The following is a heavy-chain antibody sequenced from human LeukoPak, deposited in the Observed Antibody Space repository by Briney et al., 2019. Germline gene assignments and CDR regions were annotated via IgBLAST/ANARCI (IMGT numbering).Heavy chain of an antibody. J-gene: IGHJ6*02. V-gene: IGHV4-59*12. CDR2: IYYSGST. Sequence: PSETLSLTCTVSGGSISSYYWSWIRQPPGKGLEWIGYIYYSGSTNYNPSLKSRVTISVDTSKNQFSLKLSSVTAADTAVYYCARGRYYYYGMDVWGQGTTVTVSS. CDR3: ARGRYYYYGMDV. CDR1: GGSISSYY.